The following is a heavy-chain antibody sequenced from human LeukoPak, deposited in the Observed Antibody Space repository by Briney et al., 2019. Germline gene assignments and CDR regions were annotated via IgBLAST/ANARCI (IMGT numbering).Heavy chain of an antibody. V-gene: IGHV1-8*01. CDR1: GYTFTTYD. D-gene: IGHD6-19*01. Sequence: ASVKVSCKASGYTFTTYDINWMRQATGQGLEWMGWMNPNSGNTGYTQKFQGRVTMTRNTSISTAYMELSSLRSEDTAVYYCARGRGSGHKENWFDPWGQGTLVTVSS. J-gene: IGHJ5*02. CDR3: ARGRGSGHKENWFDP. CDR2: MNPNSGNT.